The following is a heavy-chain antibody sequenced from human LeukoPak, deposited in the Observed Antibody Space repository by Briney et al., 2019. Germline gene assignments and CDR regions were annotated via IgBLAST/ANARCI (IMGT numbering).Heavy chain of an antibody. CDR2: IYYSGST. Sequence: SETLSLTXTVSGGSISSSRYYWGWIRQPPGKGLEWIGSIYYSGSTYYNPSLKSRVNISIDTSKNQFSLKLSSVTAADTAVYYCARRVETAYFDYWGQGTLVTVSS. J-gene: IGHJ4*02. D-gene: IGHD1-1*01. CDR3: ARRVETAYFDY. CDR1: GGSISSSRYY. V-gene: IGHV4-39*01.